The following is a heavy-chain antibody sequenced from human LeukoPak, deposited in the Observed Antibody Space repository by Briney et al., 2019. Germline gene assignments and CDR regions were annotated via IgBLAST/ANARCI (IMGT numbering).Heavy chain of an antibody. J-gene: IGHJ5*02. CDR3: AGAAAGPHWFDP. CDR1: GGSISSYY. Sequence: SETLSLTCTVSGGSISSYYWSWIRQPPGKGLEWIGYIYYSGSTNYNPSLKSRVTISVDTSKNQFSLKLSSVTAADTAVYYCAGAAAGPHWFDPWGQGTLVTVFS. V-gene: IGHV4-59*01. D-gene: IGHD6-13*01. CDR2: IYYSGST.